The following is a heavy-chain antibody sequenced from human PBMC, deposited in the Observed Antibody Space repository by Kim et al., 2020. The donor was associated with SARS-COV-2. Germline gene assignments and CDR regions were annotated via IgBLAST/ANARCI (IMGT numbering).Heavy chain of an antibody. CDR1: GGSFSGYY. D-gene: IGHD6-13*01. J-gene: IGHJ6*02. Sequence: SETLSLTCAVYGGSFSGYYWSWIRQPPGKGLEWIGEINPSGSTNYNPSLKSRVTISVDTSKNQFSLKLSSVTAADTAVYYCARGPVLDYSSSWYGYYYYGMDVGGQGTTVTDSS. CDR2: INPSGST. V-gene: IGHV4-34*01. CDR3: ARGPVLDYSSSWYGYYYYGMDV.